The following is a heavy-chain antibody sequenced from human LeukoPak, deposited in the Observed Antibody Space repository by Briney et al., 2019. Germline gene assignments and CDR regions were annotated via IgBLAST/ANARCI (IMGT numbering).Heavy chain of an antibody. CDR2: INHSGST. CDR1: GGSFSDYD. CDR3: AXVXDFXTXGYXLGY. V-gene: IGHV4-34*01. J-gene: IGHJ4*01. Sequence: PSETLSLTCAVYGGSFSDYDWNWIRQPPGKGLEWMGEINHSGSTNYNPSLKSRVTMSADTFKNQFSLTLSSVTAGDTAVYYCAXVXDFXTXGYXLGYWGXGTLVTVSS. D-gene: IGHD3-22*01.